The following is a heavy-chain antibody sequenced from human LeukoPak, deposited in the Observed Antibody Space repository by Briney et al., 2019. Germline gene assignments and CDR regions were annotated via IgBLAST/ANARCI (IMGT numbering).Heavy chain of an antibody. Sequence: GGSLRLSCAASGFTFSNYWMGWVRQPPGKGLQWVANIKEDGSEKYYVVSVKGRFTISRDNAKNSVYLQMNSLRVEDTAVYYCARRPFGADYWGQGTLVTVSS. CDR3: ARRPFGADY. V-gene: IGHV3-7*01. CDR2: IKEDGSEK. D-gene: IGHD3-10*01. CDR1: GFTFSNYW. J-gene: IGHJ4*02.